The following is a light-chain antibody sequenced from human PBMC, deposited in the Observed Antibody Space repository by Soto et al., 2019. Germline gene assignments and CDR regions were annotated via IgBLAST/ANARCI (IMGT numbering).Light chain of an antibody. J-gene: IGLJ1*01. CDR1: SSDIGNNY. CDR2: ETN. Sequence: QSVLTQPPSVSAAPGQKVTISCFGGSSDIGNNYVSWYQHLPGTAPKLLIYETNKRHSGIPDRFSGSKSGTSATLDITGLQTGDEADYYCGTWDTSLSADVFGTGTKLTVL. CDR3: GTWDTSLSADV. V-gene: IGLV1-51*02.